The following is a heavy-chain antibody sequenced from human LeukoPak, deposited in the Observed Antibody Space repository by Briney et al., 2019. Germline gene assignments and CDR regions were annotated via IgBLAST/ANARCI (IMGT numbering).Heavy chain of an antibody. CDR1: GGSSSGYY. CDR3: ARNLGSGYSYLFDY. CDR2: VYSSEYT. V-gene: IGHV4-4*08. Sequence: SETLSLTCTVTGGSSSGYYWSWIRQPPGKGLEWIGYVYSSEYTSYNPSLRSRVSISFDTSENQFSLSLTSVTAADTAVYYCARNLGSGYSYLFDYWGQGTLVTVSS. D-gene: IGHD2-15*01. J-gene: IGHJ4*02.